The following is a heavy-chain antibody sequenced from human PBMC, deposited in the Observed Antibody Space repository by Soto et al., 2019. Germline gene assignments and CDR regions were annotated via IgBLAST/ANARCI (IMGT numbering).Heavy chain of an antibody. V-gene: IGHV2-70*11. CDR3: ARMGYSYGPAIYGMDV. J-gene: IGHJ6*02. Sequence: TLSLTCTLSGGPIRGYHWTWIRQPPGKALKWLARIYWDVDIYYITSLKTRLTISKDTSITQVVFTMTNMDPVDTASYYCARMGYSYGPAIYGMDVWGQGTTVTVSS. CDR2: IYWDVDI. D-gene: IGHD5-18*01. CDR1: GGPIRGYH.